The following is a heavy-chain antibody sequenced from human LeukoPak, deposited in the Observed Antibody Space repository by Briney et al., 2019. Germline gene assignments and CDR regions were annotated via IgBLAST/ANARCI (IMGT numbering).Heavy chain of an antibody. Sequence: SETLSLTCAVSGYSISSGYYWGWIRQPPGKGLEWVGSISHSGSTYYNPSLKSRVTISVDTSKSQFSLKLSSVTAADTAVYYCARRFVVVVGATSHWYFDLWGRGTLVTVSS. CDR2: ISHSGST. CDR1: GYSISSGYY. D-gene: IGHD2-15*01. J-gene: IGHJ2*01. CDR3: ARRFVVVVGATSHWYFDL. V-gene: IGHV4-38-2*01.